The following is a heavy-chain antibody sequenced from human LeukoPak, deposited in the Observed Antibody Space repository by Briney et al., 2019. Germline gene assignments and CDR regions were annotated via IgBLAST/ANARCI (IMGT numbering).Heavy chain of an antibody. V-gene: IGHV4-39*02. CDR1: GDSVTSDNFY. CDR3: ARERATLDYYYYMDV. D-gene: IGHD5-12*01. CDR2: VYRSGSA. Sequence: PSETLSLTCNVSGDSVTSDNFYWAWIRQPPGKGPEWIGTVYRSGSAYHNPSLRGRVTISVDTSQNQFSLRLSSVTAADTAVYYCARERATLDYYYYMDVWGKGTTVTVSS. J-gene: IGHJ6*03.